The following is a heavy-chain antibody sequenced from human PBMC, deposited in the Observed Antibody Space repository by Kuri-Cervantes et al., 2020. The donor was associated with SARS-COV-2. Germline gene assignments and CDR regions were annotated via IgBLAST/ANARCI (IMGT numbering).Heavy chain of an antibody. J-gene: IGHJ5*02. V-gene: IGHV1-69*06. Sequence: AVKVSCKASGGTFSSYAISWVRQAPGQGLEWRGGIIPIFGTANYAQKFQGRVTITADKSTSTAYMELSSLRSEDTAVYYCARDIVVVPAAMPGWFDPWGQGTLVTVSS. CDR2: IIPIFGTA. CDR3: ARDIVVVPAAMPGWFDP. D-gene: IGHD2-2*01. CDR1: GGTFSSYA.